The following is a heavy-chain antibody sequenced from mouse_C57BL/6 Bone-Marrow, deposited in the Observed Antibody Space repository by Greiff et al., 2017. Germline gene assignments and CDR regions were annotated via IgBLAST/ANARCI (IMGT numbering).Heavy chain of an antibody. J-gene: IGHJ2*01. V-gene: IGHV3-1*01. CDR2: ISYSGST. CDR3: ARGGYGDFDY. CDR1: GYSITSGYD. Sequence: EVKLVESGPGMVKPSQSLSLTCTVTGYSITSGYDWHWIRHFPGNKLEWMGYISYSGSTNYNPSLKSRISITHDTSKNHFFLKLNSVTTEDTATYYCARGGYGDFDYWGQGTTRTVSS. D-gene: IGHD3-1*01.